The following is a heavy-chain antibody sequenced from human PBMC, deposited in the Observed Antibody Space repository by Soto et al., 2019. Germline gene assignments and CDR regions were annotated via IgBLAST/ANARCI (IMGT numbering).Heavy chain of an antibody. D-gene: IGHD5-12*01. J-gene: IGHJ4*02. CDR2: ISGGGADR. V-gene: IGHV3-23*01. CDR3: ARSLFMVAPDNEPFDY. Sequence: GGSLRLSCAASGFPFSSYAMSWVRQTPEKGLEWVAAISGGGADRYYADFVKGRFTFSRDNSRNTLYLQMNSLRAEDTAMYYCARSLFMVAPDNEPFDYWGQGTRVTVAS. CDR1: GFPFSSYA.